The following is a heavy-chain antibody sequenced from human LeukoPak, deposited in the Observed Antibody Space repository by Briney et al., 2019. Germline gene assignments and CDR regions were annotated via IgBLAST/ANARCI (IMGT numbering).Heavy chain of an antibody. V-gene: IGHV3-30*18. CDR3: AKDRDWYYFDY. CDR2: ISYDGSNK. Sequence: GGSLRLSCAASGFTFSTYSMNWVRQAPGKGLEGVAVISYDGSNKYYADSVKGRFTISRDNSKNTLYLQMNSLRAEDTAVYYCAKDRDWYYFDYWGQGTLVTVSS. D-gene: IGHD5-24*01. J-gene: IGHJ4*02. CDR1: GFTFSTYS.